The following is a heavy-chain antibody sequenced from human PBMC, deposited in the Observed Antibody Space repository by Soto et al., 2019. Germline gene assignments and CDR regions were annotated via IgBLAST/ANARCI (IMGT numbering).Heavy chain of an antibody. D-gene: IGHD4-17*01. V-gene: IGHV3-74*01. CDR3: ARVNYGDYGGVYDY. J-gene: IGHJ4*02. Sequence: GGSLRLSSTASGFTVSSYLMHWVRQAPGKGLVWVSRINSDGSSTSFADSVKGRFTISRDNAKNTLYLQMNSLRAEDTAVYYCARVNYGDYGGVYDYWGQGTLVTVSS. CDR1: GFTVSSYL. CDR2: INSDGSST.